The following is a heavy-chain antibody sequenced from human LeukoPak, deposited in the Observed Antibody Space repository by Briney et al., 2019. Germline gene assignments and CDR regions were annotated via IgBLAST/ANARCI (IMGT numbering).Heavy chain of an antibody. CDR1: GFTFSSYW. J-gene: IGHJ3*02. V-gene: IGHV3-7*01. Sequence: GGSLKLSCAASGFTFSSYWMSWVRQAPGKGREWVANIKQDGSEKYYVDSVKGRFTISRDNAKNSLYLQMNRLRAEDTAVYYCASSNWGGDAFDIWGQGTMVTVSS. D-gene: IGHD7-27*01. CDR2: IKQDGSEK. CDR3: ASSNWGGDAFDI.